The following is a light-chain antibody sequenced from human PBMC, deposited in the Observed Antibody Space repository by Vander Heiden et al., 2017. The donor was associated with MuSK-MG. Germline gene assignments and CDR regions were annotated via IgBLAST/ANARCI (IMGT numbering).Light chain of an antibody. Sequence: EVVLTQSPRTLSSSPGETATLSCRASQHVGDCLAWYKQKPGQAPRLLISGASKRAPDIPGRFSGDGSGTDFTLTIRNLESEDFALYFCQQGDSRPLIFGGGTNVDSK. CDR3: QQGDSRPLI. J-gene: IGKJ4*01. CDR1: QHVGDC. CDR2: GAS. V-gene: IGKV3-11*01.